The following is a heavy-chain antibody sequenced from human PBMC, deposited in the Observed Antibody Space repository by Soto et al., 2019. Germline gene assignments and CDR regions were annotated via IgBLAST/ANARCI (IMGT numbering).Heavy chain of an antibody. CDR1: GFAFSSYA. CDR3: ARSSWLYCSGGSCYLDY. D-gene: IGHD2-15*01. Sequence: GGSLRLSCAASGFAFSSYAMSWVRQAPGKGLEWVSVFSGSGGRISYADSVKGRFTISRDTSKNTLYLQMNSLRAEDTAVYYCARSSWLYCSGGSCYLDYWGQGTLVTVSS. V-gene: IGHV3-23*01. CDR2: FSGSGGRI. J-gene: IGHJ4*02.